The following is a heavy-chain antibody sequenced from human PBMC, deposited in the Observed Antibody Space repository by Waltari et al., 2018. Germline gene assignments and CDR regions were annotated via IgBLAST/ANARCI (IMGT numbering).Heavy chain of an antibody. CDR2: ISSSSSYI. D-gene: IGHD4-17*01. Sequence: EVQLVESGGGLVKPGGSLRLSCAASGFTFSSYSMNWVRQAPGKGLEWVSSISSSSSYIYYADSVKGRFTISRDNAKNSLYLQMNSLRAEDTAVYYCARDRATVISYWYFDLWGRGTLVTVSS. CDR3: ARDRATVISYWYFDL. CDR1: GFTFSSYS. V-gene: IGHV3-21*01. J-gene: IGHJ2*01.